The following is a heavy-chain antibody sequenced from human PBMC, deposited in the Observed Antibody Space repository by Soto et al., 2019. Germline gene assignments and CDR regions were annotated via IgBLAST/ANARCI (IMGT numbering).Heavy chain of an antibody. CDR2: IYYSGST. J-gene: IGHJ4*02. CDR1: GGSISSGGYY. V-gene: IGHV4-31*03. CDR3: ARVREYYYDSSGYHYFDY. Sequence: SETLSLTCTVSGGSISSGGYYWSWIRQQPGKGLEWIGYIYYSGSTYYNPSLKSRVTISVDTSKNQFSLKLSSVTAADTAVYYCARVREYYYDSSGYHYFDYWGQGTLVTVSS. D-gene: IGHD3-22*01.